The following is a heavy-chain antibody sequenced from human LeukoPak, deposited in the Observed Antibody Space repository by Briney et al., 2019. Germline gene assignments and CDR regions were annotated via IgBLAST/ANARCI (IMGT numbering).Heavy chain of an antibody. CDR1: GFTLSNAY. D-gene: IGHD1-26*01. J-gene: IGHJ5*02. CDR3: TTTIVGVTTWFDP. V-gene: IGHV3-15*01. Sequence: GGSLRLSCAASGFTLSNAYMSWVRQAPGKGLEWVGRIKNKTNGGTTDYAAPVKGRFTISRDDSKNTLYLQMNSLKTEDTAVYYCTTTIVGVTTWFDPWGQGALVTVSS. CDR2: IKNKTNGGTT.